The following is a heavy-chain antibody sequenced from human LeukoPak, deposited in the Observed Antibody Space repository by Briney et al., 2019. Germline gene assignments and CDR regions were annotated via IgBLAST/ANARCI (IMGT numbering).Heavy chain of an antibody. Sequence: TSETLSLTCTVSGGSISSYYWGWIRQPPGKGLEWIGSIYYSGSTYYNPSLKSRVTISVDTSKNQFSLKLSSVTAADTAVYYCARHWVPDTAMPMDYWGQGTLVTVSS. J-gene: IGHJ4*02. CDR3: ARHWVPDTAMPMDY. CDR1: GGSISSYY. CDR2: IYYSGST. V-gene: IGHV4-39*01. D-gene: IGHD5-18*01.